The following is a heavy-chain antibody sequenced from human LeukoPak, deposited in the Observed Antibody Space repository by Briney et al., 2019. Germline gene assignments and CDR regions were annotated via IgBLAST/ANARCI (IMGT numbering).Heavy chain of an antibody. CDR1: GGSISSGSYY. CDR3: ARDRDPRWLQFGY. CDR2: IYTSGST. J-gene: IGHJ4*02. Sequence: SPSQTLSLTCTVSGGSISSGSYYWSWIRQPAGKGLEWIGRIYTSGSTNYNPSLKSRVTISVDTSKNQFSLKLSSVTAADTAVYYCARDRDPRWLQFGYWGQGTLVTVSS. D-gene: IGHD5-24*01. V-gene: IGHV4-61*02.